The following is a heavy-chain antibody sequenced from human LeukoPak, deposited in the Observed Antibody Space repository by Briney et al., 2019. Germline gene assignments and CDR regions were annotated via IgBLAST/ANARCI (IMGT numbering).Heavy chain of an antibody. CDR1: GGSISSSSYY. V-gene: IGHV4-39*01. CDR2: IYYSGST. D-gene: IGHD3-10*01. CDR3: ARLDAAGTIYGSGSSFDY. Sequence: SETLSLTCTVSGGSISSSSYYWGWIRQPPGKGLEWIGSIYYSGSTYYNPSLKSRVTISVDTSKNQFSLKLSSVTAADTAVYYCARLDAAGTIYGSGSSFDYWGQGTLVTVSS. J-gene: IGHJ4*02.